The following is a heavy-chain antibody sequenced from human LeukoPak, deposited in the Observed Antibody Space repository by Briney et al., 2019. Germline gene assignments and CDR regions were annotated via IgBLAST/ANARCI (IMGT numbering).Heavy chain of an antibody. CDR1: GYSFTTHY. Sequence: ASMKVFCTASGYSFTTHYVHWVRQAPGQGLEWMGIINPTVGTTFYAQTFQDRVTMTSDTSASIAYLDLNSLRSDDTAVYFWAGGGGVGSGGGYGMDVWGKGTTVTVSS. CDR3: AGGGGVGSGGGYGMDV. D-gene: IGHD3-3*01. CDR2: INPTVGTT. V-gene: IGHV1-46*01. J-gene: IGHJ6*04.